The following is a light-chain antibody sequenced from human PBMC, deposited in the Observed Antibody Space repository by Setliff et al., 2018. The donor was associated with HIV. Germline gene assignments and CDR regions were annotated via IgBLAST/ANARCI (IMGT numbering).Light chain of an antibody. CDR1: SNDVGASNY. CDR3: SSYSASSTPSV. CDR2: GVA. J-gene: IGLJ1*01. V-gene: IGLV2-14*03. Sequence: VLTQPASVSGSPGQSIAISCTGTSNDVGASNYVSWYQQHPGKVPKLIIYGVANRPSGVSDRFSGSKSGDTASLTISGLQTEDEADYYCSSYSASSTPSVFGTGTKV.